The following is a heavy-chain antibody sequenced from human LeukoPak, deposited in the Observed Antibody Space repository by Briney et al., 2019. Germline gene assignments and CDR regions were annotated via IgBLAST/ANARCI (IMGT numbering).Heavy chain of an antibody. V-gene: IGHV4-4*07. CDR1: GGSISSYY. J-gene: IGHJ4*02. D-gene: IGHD3-3*01. CDR3: ARVTYYDFWSGFDY. Sequence: SETLSLTCTVSGGSISSYYWSWIRQPAGKGLEWIGRIYTSGSTNYNPSLKSRVTMSVDKSKNQFSLKLSSVTAADTAVYYCARVTYYDFWSGFDYWGQGTLVTVSS. CDR2: IYTSGST.